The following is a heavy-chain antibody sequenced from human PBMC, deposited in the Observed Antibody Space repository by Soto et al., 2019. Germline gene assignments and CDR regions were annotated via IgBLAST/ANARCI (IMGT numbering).Heavy chain of an antibody. J-gene: IGHJ1*01. CDR1: GFTFRNAW. CDR3: STNEVRHVEWISQYFQH. Sequence: GGSLRLSCAASGFTFRNAWLNWVRQAPGKGLEWLGRIKSKSDGGTTEYAAPVKGRFTISRDDSKNTLFLQMSSLKSEDTAVYYCSTNEVRHVEWISQYFQHWGQGTLVTVSS. D-gene: IGHD3-3*01. CDR2: IKSKSDGGTT. V-gene: IGHV3-15*07.